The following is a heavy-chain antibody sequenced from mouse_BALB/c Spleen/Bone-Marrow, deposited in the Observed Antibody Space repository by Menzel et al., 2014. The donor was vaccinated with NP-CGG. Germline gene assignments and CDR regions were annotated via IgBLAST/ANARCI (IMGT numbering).Heavy chain of an antibody. CDR1: GFTFNNYW. V-gene: IGHV6-6*02. J-gene: IGHJ3*01. CDR2: IRLKSNNYAT. CDR3: TTGFAY. Sequence: EVKVEESGGGLVQPGGSMKLSCVASGFTFNNYWMNWVRQSPEKGLEWVAEIRLKSNNYATHYAESVKGRFTISRDDSKSSVYLQMNNLRAEDTGIYYCTTGFAYWGQGTLVTVSA.